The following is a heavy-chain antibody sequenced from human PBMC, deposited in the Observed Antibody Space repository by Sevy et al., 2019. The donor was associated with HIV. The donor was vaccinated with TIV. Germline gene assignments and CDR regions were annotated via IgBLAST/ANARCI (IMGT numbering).Heavy chain of an antibody. CDR3: ATEVVDIVATTKDAFDI. J-gene: IGHJ3*02. V-gene: IGHV4-38-2*02. CDR2: IYHSGST. CDR1: GYSISSGYY. D-gene: IGHD5-12*01. Sequence: SETLSLTCTVSGYSISSGYYWGWIRQPPGKGLEWIGSIYHSGSTYYNPSLKSRVTISVDTSKNQFSLKLSSVTAADTAVYYCATEVVDIVATTKDAFDIWGQGTMVTVSS.